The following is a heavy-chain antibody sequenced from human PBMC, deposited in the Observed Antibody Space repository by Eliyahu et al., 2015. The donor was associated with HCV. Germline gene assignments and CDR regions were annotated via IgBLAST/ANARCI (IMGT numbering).Heavy chain of an antibody. CDR2: IDPSDSYT. D-gene: IGHD3-10*01. J-gene: IGHJ6*02. V-gene: IGHV5-10-1*03. CDR3: ARLADMGNYYGSGSKYYYYGMDV. CDR1: GYSFTSYX. Sequence: EVQLVQSGAEVKKPGESLRISCKGSGYSFTSYXISWVRQMPGKGLEWMGRIDPSDSYTNYSPSFQGHVTTSADKSISTAYLQWSSLKASDTAMYYCARLADMGNYYGSGSKYYYYGMDVWGQGTTVTVSS.